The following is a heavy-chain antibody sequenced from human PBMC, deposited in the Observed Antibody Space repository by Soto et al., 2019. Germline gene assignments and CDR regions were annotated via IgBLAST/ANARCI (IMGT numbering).Heavy chain of an antibody. J-gene: IGHJ1*01. V-gene: IGHV4-61*01. CDR2: IYYAGTT. CDR1: GGSVSSGSYY. D-gene: IGHD3-22*01. CDR3: ARLGAYYQAMDS. Sequence: PSETLSLTCTVSGGSVSSGSYYWSWIRQPPGKGLEWIGYIYYAGTTTYNPSLQSRVSISVDTSKNEVSLKLTSVTAADTAVYFCARLGAYYQAMDSWGQGTLVTVSS.